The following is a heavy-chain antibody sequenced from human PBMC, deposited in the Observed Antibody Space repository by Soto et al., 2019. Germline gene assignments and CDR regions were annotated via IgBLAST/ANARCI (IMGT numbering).Heavy chain of an antibody. CDR1: GYTFTGYY. V-gene: IGHV1-2*04. CDR3: ARSHCSSTSCYPSGMAV. CDR2: INPNSGGT. Sequence: GASVKVSCKASGYTFTGYYMHWVRQAPGQGLEWMGWINPNSGGTNYAQKFQGWVTMTRDTSISTAYMELSRLRSDDTAVYYCARSHCSSTSCYPSGMAVWGQGTTVTVSS. J-gene: IGHJ6*02. D-gene: IGHD2-2*01.